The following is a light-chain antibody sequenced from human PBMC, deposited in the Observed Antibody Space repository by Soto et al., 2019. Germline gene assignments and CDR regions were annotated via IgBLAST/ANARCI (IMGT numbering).Light chain of an antibody. CDR3: QQFNTWPPT. CDR1: QSVSGN. V-gene: IGKV3-15*01. CDR2: GAS. Sequence: IVMTQSPATVSASPGERVTLSCRASQSVSGNVAWYQQKPGQPPRLLVYGASTTATDIPARFFGSGSETEFTLTITRLQSEDFGTYYCQQFNTWPPTFGQGTKVEIK. J-gene: IGKJ1*01.